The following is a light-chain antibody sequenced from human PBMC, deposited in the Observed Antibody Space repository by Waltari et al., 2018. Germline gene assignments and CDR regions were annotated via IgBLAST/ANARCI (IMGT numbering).Light chain of an antibody. V-gene: IGLV2-14*03. J-gene: IGLJ3*02. CDR1: RSNVGVINF. Sequence: QSALTPPASVSGSPGQSITISCTGTRSNVGVINFVSWYQHHPGKVPKLLIFDVSNRPSGVSNRFSGSKSGNTASLTISGLQAEDESDYYCCSFTSRSTWVFGGGTKLTVL. CDR2: DVS. CDR3: CSFTSRSTWV.